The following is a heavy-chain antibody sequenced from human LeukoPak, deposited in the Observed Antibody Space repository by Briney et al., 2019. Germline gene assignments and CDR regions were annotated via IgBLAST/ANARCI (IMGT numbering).Heavy chain of an antibody. D-gene: IGHD3-3*01. V-gene: IGHV3-48*04. CDR3: AKDPGFGVDPIWYFDY. CDR2: ISSSSTGK. CDR1: GFIFSSYS. J-gene: IGHJ4*02. Sequence: PGGSLRLSCAVSGFIFSSYSMNWVRQAPGKGLEGVSHISSSSTGKYYADSVKGRFTISRDNAKNSLYLQMNSLRAEDTAVYYCAKDPGFGVDPIWYFDYWGQGTLVTVSS.